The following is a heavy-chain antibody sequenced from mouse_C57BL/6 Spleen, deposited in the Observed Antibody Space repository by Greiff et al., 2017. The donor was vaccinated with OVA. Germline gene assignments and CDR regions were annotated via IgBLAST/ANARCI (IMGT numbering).Heavy chain of an antibody. V-gene: IGHV1-80*01. CDR3: ARSGDGNFFDY. CDR2: IYPGDGDT. D-gene: IGHD2-1*01. CDR1: GYAFSSYW. Sequence: VMLVESGAELVKPGASVKISCKASGYAFSSYWMNWVKPRPGKGLEWIGQIYPGDGDTNYNGKFKGKATLTADKSSSTAYMQLSSLTSEDSAVYFCARSGDGNFFDYWGQGTTLTVSS. J-gene: IGHJ2*01.